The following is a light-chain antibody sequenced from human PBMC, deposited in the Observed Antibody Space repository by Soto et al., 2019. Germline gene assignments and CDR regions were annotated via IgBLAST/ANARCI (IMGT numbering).Light chain of an antibody. V-gene: IGKV3-15*01. CDR2: GAS. J-gene: IGKJ5*01. CDR3: QELNVWPPVT. Sequence: EIVMTQSPATLSVSPGERATLSCRASQSVSSNLAWYQQKPGQAPRLLIYGASTRATGIPARFSGSGSGTEFTLTISILQSEDFAVYYWQELNVWPPVTFGQGTRLE. CDR1: QSVSSN.